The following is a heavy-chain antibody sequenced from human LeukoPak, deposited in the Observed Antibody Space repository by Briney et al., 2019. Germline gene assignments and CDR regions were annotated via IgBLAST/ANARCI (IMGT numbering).Heavy chain of an antibody. CDR1: GFTFSSYW. D-gene: IGHD2-21*01. Sequence: AGGSLRLSCAASGFTFSSYWMSWVRQAPGKALEWVANIKQDGSEKYYVDSVKGRFTISRDNAKNSLYLQMNSLRAEDTAVYYCARYIVVVIAKTFYFDYWGQGTLVTVSS. J-gene: IGHJ4*02. V-gene: IGHV3-7*01. CDR3: ARYIVVVIAKTFYFDY. CDR2: IKQDGSEK.